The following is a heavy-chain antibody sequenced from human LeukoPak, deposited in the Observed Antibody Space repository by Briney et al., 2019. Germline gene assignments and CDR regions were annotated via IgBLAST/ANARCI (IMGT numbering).Heavy chain of an antibody. D-gene: IGHD1-26*01. Sequence: GGSLRLSCAASGFTFSIYAMNWVRQAPGKGLEWVSYISSSGSTIYYADSVKGRFTISRDNAKNSLYLQMNSLRAEDTAVYYCARAGAQDYFDYWGQGTLVTVSS. J-gene: IGHJ4*02. CDR1: GFTFSIYA. V-gene: IGHV3-48*04. CDR3: ARAGAQDYFDY. CDR2: ISSSGSTI.